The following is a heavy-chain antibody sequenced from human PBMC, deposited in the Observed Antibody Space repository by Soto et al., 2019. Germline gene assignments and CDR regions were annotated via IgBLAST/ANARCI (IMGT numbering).Heavy chain of an antibody. Sequence: AAAGRVACKGCGYTLPSYGISRVRQAPGQGLEWMGWISAYNGNTNYAQKLQGRVTMTTDTSTSTAYMELRSLRSDDTAVYYCARDSGYGDYEAFVDVWGQGTTVTVSS. J-gene: IGHJ6*02. CDR1: GYTLPSYG. D-gene: IGHD4-17*01. V-gene: IGHV1-18*01. CDR2: ISAYNGNT. CDR3: ARDSGYGDYEAFVDV.